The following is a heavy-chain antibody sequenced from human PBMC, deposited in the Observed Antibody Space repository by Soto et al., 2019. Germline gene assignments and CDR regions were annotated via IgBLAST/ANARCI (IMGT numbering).Heavy chain of an antibody. Sequence: QLQLQESGSGLVKPSQTLSLTCAVSGGSISSGGSSWTWIRQPPGKGLEWMGYIYHSGSTYYNPSLKSRVTISVDRYKNQFSLKLTSVTAADTAVYYCARGAVVNFDSWGQGTLVTVSS. V-gene: IGHV4-30-2*01. J-gene: IGHJ4*02. CDR1: GGSISSGGSS. CDR3: ARGAVVNFDS. D-gene: IGHD3-22*01. CDR2: IYHSGST.